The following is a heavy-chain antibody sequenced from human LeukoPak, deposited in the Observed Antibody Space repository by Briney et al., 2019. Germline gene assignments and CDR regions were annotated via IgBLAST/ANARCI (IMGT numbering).Heavy chain of an antibody. CDR3: ARDLGYGALDP. J-gene: IGHJ5*02. D-gene: IGHD4-17*01. Sequence: PGGSLRLSCAASGFTFSSYWMNWVRQAPGKGLEWVALINPDGSQTHYVDSVKGRFTISRDNAENSLYLQMNSLRAEDTAVYYCARDLGYGALDPWGQGTLVTVSS. V-gene: IGHV3-7*01. CDR1: GFTFSSYW. CDR2: INPDGSQT.